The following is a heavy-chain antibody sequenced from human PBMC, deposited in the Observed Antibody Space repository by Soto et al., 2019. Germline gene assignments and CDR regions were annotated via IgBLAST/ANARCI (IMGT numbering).Heavy chain of an antibody. J-gene: IGHJ4*02. CDR2: IYYSGST. CDR1: GGSISSYY. Sequence: PSETLSLTCIVSGGSISSYYWSWIRQPPGKGLEWIGYIYYSGSTNYNPSLKSRVSISVDTSKNQFSLKLSSVTAADTAMYYCARERGFCSSTSCYPFFDYCGQGTLVTVSS. CDR3: ARERGFCSSTSCYPFFDY. D-gene: IGHD2-2*01. V-gene: IGHV4-59*01.